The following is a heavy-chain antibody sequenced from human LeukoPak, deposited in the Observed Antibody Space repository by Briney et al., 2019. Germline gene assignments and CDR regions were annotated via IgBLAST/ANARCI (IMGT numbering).Heavy chain of an antibody. CDR2: IYSGGST. J-gene: IGHJ4*02. CDR3: ASPTYYYDSSGSRPPPLDY. CDR1: GLTVSSNY. Sequence: QAGGSLRLSCAASGLTVSSNYMSCVRQAPGKGLEWVSVIYSGGSTYYADSVKGRFTISRDNSKNTLYLQMNSLRAEDTAVYYCASPTYYYDSSGSRPPPLDYWGQGTLVTVSS. D-gene: IGHD3-22*01. V-gene: IGHV3-66*01.